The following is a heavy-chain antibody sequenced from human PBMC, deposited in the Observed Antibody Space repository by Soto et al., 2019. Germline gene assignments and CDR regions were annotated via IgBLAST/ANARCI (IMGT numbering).Heavy chain of an antibody. CDR1: GFTFSSYW. D-gene: IGHD2-8*01. CDR2: INPGGTIT. CDR3: ARVPIGKYGVWNY. V-gene: IGHV3-74*01. Sequence: EEQLVESGGGLVQPGGSLRLSCAASGFTFSSYWMHWVRQAPGKGLWWVSRINPGGTITDYADSVKGRFTISRDNAKNTVYLQVNSLRGDDTAEYFCARVPIGKYGVWNYWGQGTLVTVSS. J-gene: IGHJ4*02.